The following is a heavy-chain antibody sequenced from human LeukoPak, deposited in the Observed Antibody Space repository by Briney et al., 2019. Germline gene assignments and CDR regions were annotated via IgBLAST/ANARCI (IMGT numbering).Heavy chain of an antibody. CDR3: ARARDDFWSGYPFGWFDP. CDR1: GGSFSGYY. D-gene: IGHD3-3*01. J-gene: IGHJ5*02. V-gene: IGHV4-34*01. CDR2: INHSGST. Sequence: SETLSLTCAVYGGSFSGYYWSWIRQPPGKGLEWIGEINHSGSTNYNPSLKSRVTISVDTSKSQFSLKLSSVTAADTAVYYCARARDDFWSGYPFGWFDPWGQGTLVTVSS.